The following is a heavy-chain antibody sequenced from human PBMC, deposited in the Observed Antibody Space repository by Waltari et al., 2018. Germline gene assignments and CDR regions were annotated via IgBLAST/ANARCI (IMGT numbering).Heavy chain of an antibody. CDR3: ARHELGISQYYYNMYV. CDR2: IIPMFGIP. J-gene: IGHJ6*03. CDR1: GGSFCGYG. Sequence: VQLVQSGGEVKTPGSSVKVSCKASGGSFCGYGISWVRQAPGQGLEWMGVIIPMFGIPDPSQKFQDRRTIPADESTNTAYMELNSLTSEDTAIYYCARHELGISQYYYNMYVWGQGTTVTISS. V-gene: IGHV1-69*12. D-gene: IGHD7-27*01.